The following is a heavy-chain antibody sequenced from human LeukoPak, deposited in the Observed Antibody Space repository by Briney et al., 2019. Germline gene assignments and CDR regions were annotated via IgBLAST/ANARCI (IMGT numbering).Heavy chain of an antibody. CDR3: AKYDFWSGRWFDP. Sequence: GGTLRLTCAASGFTFSDYYMSWIRQAPGKGLEWVSYISSSGSTIYYADSVKGRFTISRDNAKNSLYLQMNSLRAEDTAVYYCAKYDFWSGRWFDPWGQGTLVTVPS. J-gene: IGHJ5*02. CDR2: ISSSGSTI. V-gene: IGHV3-11*04. CDR1: GFTFSDYY. D-gene: IGHD3-3*01.